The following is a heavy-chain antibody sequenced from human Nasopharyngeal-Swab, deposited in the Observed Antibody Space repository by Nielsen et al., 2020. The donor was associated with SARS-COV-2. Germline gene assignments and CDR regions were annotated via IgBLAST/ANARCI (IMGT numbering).Heavy chain of an antibody. CDR3: ARVGLGYNWNYFDPHYYYGMDV. D-gene: IGHD1-7*01. CDR2: IKQDGSEK. CDR1: GFTFSSYW. J-gene: IGHJ6*02. Sequence: GESLKISCAASGFTFSSYWMSWVRQAPGKGLEWVANIKQDGSEKYYVDSVKGRFTISRDNAKNPLYLQMNSLRAEDTAVYYCARVGLGYNWNYFDPHYYYGMDVWGQGTTVTVSS. V-gene: IGHV3-7*03.